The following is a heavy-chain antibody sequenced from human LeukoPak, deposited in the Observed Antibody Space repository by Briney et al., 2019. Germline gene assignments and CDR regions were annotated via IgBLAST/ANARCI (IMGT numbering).Heavy chain of an antibody. CDR3: ARPASTGYSSGWPDAFDI. D-gene: IGHD6-19*01. V-gene: IGHV5-51*01. CDR1: GYSFTIYW. CDR2: IYPGDSET. Sequence: GESLKISCKGSGYSFTIYWIGWVRQMPGKGLEWMGIIYPGDSETRYSPSFQGRVTISADKSITTAYLQRSSLKASDTAMYYCARPASTGYSSGWPDAFDIWGQGTMVTVSS. J-gene: IGHJ3*02.